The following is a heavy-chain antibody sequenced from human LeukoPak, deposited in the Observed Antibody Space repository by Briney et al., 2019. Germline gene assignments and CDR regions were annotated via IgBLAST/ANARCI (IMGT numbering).Heavy chain of an antibody. CDR1: GYSFTSYW. D-gene: IGHD4-23*01. CDR2: IYPGDSDT. J-gene: IGHJ5*02. CDR3: ARDPGRSDYGGNSGRWFDP. Sequence: GESLKISCKGSGYSFTSYWIGWVRQMPGKGLEWMGIIYPGDSDTRYSPSFQGQVTISADKSISTAYLQWSSLKASDTAMYYCARDPGRSDYGGNSGRWFDPWGQGTLVTVSS. V-gene: IGHV5-51*01.